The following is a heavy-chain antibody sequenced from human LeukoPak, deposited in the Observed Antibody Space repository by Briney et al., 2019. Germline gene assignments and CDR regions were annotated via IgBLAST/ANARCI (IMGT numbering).Heavy chain of an antibody. V-gene: IGHV4-59*08. CDR3: ARWVTASSMDY. CDR2: IYYSGST. Sequence: PSETLSLTCTVSGGSISTYYWSWIRQPPGKGLEWIGYIYYSGSTNYSPSLKSRVTISIDTSKNQFSLKLSSVTAADTAVYFCARWVTASSMDYWGQGTLVTVSS. CDR1: GGSISTYY. D-gene: IGHD6-6*01. J-gene: IGHJ4*02.